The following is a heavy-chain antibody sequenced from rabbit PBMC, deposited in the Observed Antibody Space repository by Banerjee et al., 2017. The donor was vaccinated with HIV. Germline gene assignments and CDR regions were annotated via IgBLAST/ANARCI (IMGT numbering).Heavy chain of an antibody. CDR2: IYAGSSAFT. J-gene: IGHJ4*01. CDR1: GFSFSSSYY. Sequence: QEQLVESGGDLVKPGASLTLTCTASGFSFSSSYYMCWVRQAPGKGLEWIACIYAGSSAFTYYASWAKGRFTISKTSSTTVTLQMTSLTAADTATYFCARKYDYSSGHYYFNLWGPGTLVTVS. V-gene: IGHV1S45*01. D-gene: IGHD1-1*01. CDR3: ARKYDYSSGHYYFNL.